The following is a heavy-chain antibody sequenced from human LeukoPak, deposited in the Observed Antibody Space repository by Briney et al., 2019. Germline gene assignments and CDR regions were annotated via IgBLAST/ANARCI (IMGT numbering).Heavy chain of an antibody. Sequence: PGRSLRLSCAASGSTFSSYAMHWVRQAPGKGLEWVAVISYDGNNKYYGDSVKGRFTISRGNSKNTLYLQMNILRAEDTAMYSCAREHIATSGNNWFDPWGQGTLVTVSS. D-gene: IGHD6-13*01. CDR1: GSTFSSYA. V-gene: IGHV3-30*04. CDR3: AREHIATSGNNWFDP. J-gene: IGHJ5*02. CDR2: ISYDGNNK.